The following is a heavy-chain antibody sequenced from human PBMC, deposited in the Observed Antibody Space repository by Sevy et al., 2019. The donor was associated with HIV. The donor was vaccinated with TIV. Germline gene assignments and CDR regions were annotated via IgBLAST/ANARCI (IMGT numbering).Heavy chain of an antibody. J-gene: IGHJ4*02. CDR1: GGSFSGYY. CDR2: INHSGSP. CDR3: ARGHSLREFDD. Sequence: SETLSLTCAVYGGSFSGYYWSWIRQPPGKGLEWIGEINHSGSPDYNPSLKGRVTISVDTSKNQCSLKLCSVTAADTAEYYCARGHSLREFDDWGQGTLVTVSS. V-gene: IGHV4-34*01.